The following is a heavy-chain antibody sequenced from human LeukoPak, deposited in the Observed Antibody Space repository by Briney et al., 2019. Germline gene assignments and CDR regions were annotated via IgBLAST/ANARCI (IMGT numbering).Heavy chain of an antibody. J-gene: IGHJ4*02. V-gene: IGHV5-51*01. Sequence: GESLKISCKGSGYTCNNFWIAWVRQKPGKGLEWMSMIYPGDSDTRYSPSFRGQVTSSVDRSTNTAYLHWRSLKASDTAIYYCARFAYAGDYFDYWGQGTLVTVSS. CDR1: GYTCNNFW. CDR3: ARFAYAGDYFDY. CDR2: IYPGDSDT. D-gene: IGHD3-16*01.